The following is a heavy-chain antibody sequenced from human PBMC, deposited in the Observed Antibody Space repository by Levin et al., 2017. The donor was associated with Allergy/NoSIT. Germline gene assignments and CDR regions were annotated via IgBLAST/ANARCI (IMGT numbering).Heavy chain of an antibody. CDR1: GYTLTELS. CDR2: FDPEDGET. D-gene: IGHD1-20*01. CDR3: ATRYNWNQIAYFDY. J-gene: IGHJ4*02. Sequence: ASVKVSCKVSGYTLTELSMHWVRQAPGKGLEWMGGFDPEDGETIYAQKFQGRVTMTEDTSTDTAYMELSSLRSEDTAVYYCATRYNWNQIAYFDYWGQGTLVTVSS. V-gene: IGHV1-24*01.